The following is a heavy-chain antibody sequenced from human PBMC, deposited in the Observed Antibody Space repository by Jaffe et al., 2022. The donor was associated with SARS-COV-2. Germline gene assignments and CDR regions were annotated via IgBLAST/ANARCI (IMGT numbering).Heavy chain of an antibody. D-gene: IGHD2-2*01. CDR2: ISYDGSNK. CDR3: AKDGTRCCYRLDY. V-gene: IGHV3-30*18. CDR1: GFTFSSYG. J-gene: IGHJ4*02. Sequence: QVQLVESGGGVVQPGRSLRLSCAASGFTFSSYGMHWVRQAPGKGLEWVAVISYDGSNKYYADSVKGRFTISRDNSKNTLYLQMNSLRAEDTAVYYCAKDGTRCCYRLDYWGQGTLVTVSS.